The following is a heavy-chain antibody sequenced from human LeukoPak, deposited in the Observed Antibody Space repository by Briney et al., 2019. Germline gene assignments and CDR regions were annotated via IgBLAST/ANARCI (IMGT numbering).Heavy chain of an antibody. D-gene: IGHD3-9*01. CDR1: GFTFSNYT. Sequence: PGGSLRLSCEASGFTFSNYTMNWVRQTPGKGLEWVSYIGSRTTYKYYADSVKGRFTISRDNVKNSLYLQMNSLRAEDTAVYYCARFQILTGYFTQYYMDVWGGGTTVTVSS. J-gene: IGHJ6*03. V-gene: IGHV3-21*01. CDR3: ARFQILTGYFTQYYMDV. CDR2: IGSRTTYK.